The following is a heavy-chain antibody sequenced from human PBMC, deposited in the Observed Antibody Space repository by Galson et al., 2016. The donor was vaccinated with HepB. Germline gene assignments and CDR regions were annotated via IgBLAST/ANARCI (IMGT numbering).Heavy chain of an antibody. V-gene: IGHV3-13*01. CDR3: ARGADNGFDP. J-gene: IGHJ5*02. CDR2: IGKVGET. D-gene: IGHD1-14*01. CDR1: GFTFSTFD. Sequence: SLRLSCAASGFTFSTFDMHWVRQITGKGLEWVSGIGKVGETYYSGSVKGRFTISRENAKNSVYLQMNTLRVGDTAVYYCARGADNGFDPWGQGTLVTVSS.